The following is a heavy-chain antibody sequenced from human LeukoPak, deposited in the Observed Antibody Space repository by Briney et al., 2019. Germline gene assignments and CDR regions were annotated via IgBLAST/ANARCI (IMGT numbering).Heavy chain of an antibody. CDR2: IFTNGNT. CDR1: GFSVSTNY. J-gene: IGHJ5*02. V-gene: IGHV3-53*01. CDR3: AKSPRTYYYGSGILNWFDP. Sequence: PGGSLRLSCAASGFSVSTNYMSWVRQAPGKGLEWVSVIFTNGNTYYADSVKGRFTISRDNSKNTLYLQMNSLRAEDTAVYYCAKSPRTYYYGSGILNWFDPWGQGTLVTVSS. D-gene: IGHD3-10*01.